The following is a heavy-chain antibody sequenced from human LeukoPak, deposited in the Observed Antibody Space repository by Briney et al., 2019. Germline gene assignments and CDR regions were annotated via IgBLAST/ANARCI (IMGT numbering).Heavy chain of an antibody. D-gene: IGHD2-15*01. Sequence: ASVKVSCKASGYDFTTNYTHWVRQAPGQGLEWMGTINPSVGSTTYGQRFQGRVTMTRDTSTTTVYMDLSSLTSEDTAIYYCAKGYCTGASCYVLDSWGQGTLVTVSS. CDR2: INPSVGST. CDR3: AKGYCTGASCYVLDS. V-gene: IGHV1-46*01. J-gene: IGHJ4*02. CDR1: GYDFTTNY.